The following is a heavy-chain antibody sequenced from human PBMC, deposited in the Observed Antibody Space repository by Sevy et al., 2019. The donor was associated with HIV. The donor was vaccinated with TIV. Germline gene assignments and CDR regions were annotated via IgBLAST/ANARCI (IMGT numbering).Heavy chain of an antibody. D-gene: IGHD3-22*01. CDR3: AGGRYDSSGSVDALDI. V-gene: IGHV3-23*01. CDR2: IYGSGGVT. Sequence: GGSLRLSCKPSGFTFTSYAKNWVRQAPGKGLEWISTIYGSGGVTYYADSVKGRFTISRDKSKNTLYLQMNSLRTEDTALYYCAGGRYDSSGSVDALDIWGQGTMVTVSS. CDR1: GFTFTSYA. J-gene: IGHJ3*02.